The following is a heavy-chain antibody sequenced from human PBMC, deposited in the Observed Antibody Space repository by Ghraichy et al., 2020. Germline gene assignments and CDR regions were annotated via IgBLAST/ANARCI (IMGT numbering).Heavy chain of an antibody. V-gene: IGHV4-34*01. CDR1: VGSFSGYY. J-gene: IGHJ3*02. CDR3: ARRRQTWSAAEGDAFDI. Sequence: GSLRLTCAVYVGSFSGYYWSWIRQPPGKGLEWIGEINPTGTTNNNPSLKSRLTLLVDPSKNQFSLQLKSVTAADTAVYYCARRRQTWSAAEGDAFDIWGHGTMGTVSS. D-gene: IGHD5-18*01. CDR2: INPTGTT.